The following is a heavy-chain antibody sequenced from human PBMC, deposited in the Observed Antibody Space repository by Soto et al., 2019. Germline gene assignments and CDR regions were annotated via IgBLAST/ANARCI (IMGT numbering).Heavy chain of an antibody. CDR1: GFTFSSYS. Sequence: GGSLRLSCAASGFTFSSYSMNWVRQAPGKWLEWVSSISSSSSYIYYADSVKGRFTISRDNAKNSLYLQMNSLRAEDTAVYYCARDKRIVDTAMAPPDYWGQGTLVTVSS. D-gene: IGHD5-18*01. J-gene: IGHJ4*02. CDR3: ARDKRIVDTAMAPPDY. CDR2: ISSSSSYI. V-gene: IGHV3-21*01.